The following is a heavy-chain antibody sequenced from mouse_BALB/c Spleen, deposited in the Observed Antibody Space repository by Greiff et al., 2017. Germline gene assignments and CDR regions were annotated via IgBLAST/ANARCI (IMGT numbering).Heavy chain of an antibody. CDR2: IDPENGNT. V-gene: IGHV14-1*02. J-gene: IGHJ2*01. Sequence: VQLQQSGAELVRPGAFVKLSCTASGFNIKDYYMHWVKQRPEQGLEWIGWIDPENGNTIYDPKFQGKASITADTSSNTAYLQLSSLTSEDTAVYYCARWDYGNYVPDYWGQGTTLTVSS. CDR1: GFNIKDYY. D-gene: IGHD2-1*01. CDR3: ARWDYGNYVPDY.